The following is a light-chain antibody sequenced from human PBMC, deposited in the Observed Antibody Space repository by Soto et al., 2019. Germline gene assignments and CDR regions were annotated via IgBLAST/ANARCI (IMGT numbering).Light chain of an antibody. CDR1: KSVSSN. V-gene: IGKV3-15*01. Sequence: EIVMTQSPATLSVSPGERATLSCRASKSVSSNLAWYQQKPGQAPGLLIYGASTRATGIPARFSGSGSGTEFTLTISSLQSEDFEVYYGQQYNNWPPYTFGQGTKLEIK. CDR3: QQYNNWPPYT. CDR2: GAS. J-gene: IGKJ2*01.